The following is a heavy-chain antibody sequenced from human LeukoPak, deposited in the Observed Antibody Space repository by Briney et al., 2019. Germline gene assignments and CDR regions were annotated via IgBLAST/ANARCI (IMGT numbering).Heavy chain of an antibody. Sequence: PGGYLRLSCSASVFTFSSYSMHWVRQAPCKGLEWVGVIWYDGSNKYYADSVKGRFTISRDNSKNTLYLQMNSLRAEDTAVYYCARVSDESSWYGNWFDPWGQGTLVTVSS. CDR2: IWYDGSNK. V-gene: IGHV3-33*01. CDR3: ARVSDESSWYGNWFDP. J-gene: IGHJ5*02. D-gene: IGHD6-13*01. CDR1: VFTFSSYS.